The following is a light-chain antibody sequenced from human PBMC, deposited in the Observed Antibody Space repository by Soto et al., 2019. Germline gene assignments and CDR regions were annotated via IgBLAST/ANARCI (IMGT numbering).Light chain of an antibody. Sequence: QSALAQPASVSGSPGQSITISCAGTSGCIGRVSLVSWYQQQPGKAPKVMSSEGHRRPSGVPDRFSGSTSVNWASRTISGLQADDAAADYGCLYIGATTDVFGTGSKVTVL. CDR1: SGCIGRVSL. V-gene: IGLV2-23*01. J-gene: IGLJ1*01. CDR2: EGH. CDR3: CLYIGATTDV.